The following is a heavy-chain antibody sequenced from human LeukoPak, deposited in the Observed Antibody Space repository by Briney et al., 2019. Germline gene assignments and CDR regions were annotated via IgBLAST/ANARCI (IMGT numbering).Heavy chain of an antibody. CDR2: FYTSGNT. CDR3: ARHRAEMATITDDTFDM. J-gene: IGHJ3*02. CDR1: GTSITPYS. V-gene: IGHV4-4*09. Sequence: SETLSLTCSVSGTSITPYSWSWIRQPPGRGLEWIGYFYTSGNTHQNPSLKSRVTMSIDAYKNQFSLRLSSMTAADTAVYYCARHRAEMATITDDTFDMWGQGTMVTVSS. D-gene: IGHD5-24*01.